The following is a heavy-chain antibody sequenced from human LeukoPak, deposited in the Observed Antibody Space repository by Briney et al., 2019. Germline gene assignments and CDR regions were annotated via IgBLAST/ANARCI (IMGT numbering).Heavy chain of an antibody. CDR2: ISGSGGST. CDR3: AKDHLYYDSSGYYSLDY. CDR1: GFTFSSYA. V-gene: IGHV3-23*01. Sequence: GGSLRLSCAASGFTFSSYAMSWVRQAPGNGLEWVSAISGSGGSTYYADSVKGRFTISRDNSKNTLYLQMNSLRAEDTAVYYCAKDHLYYDSSGYYSLDYWGQGTLATVSS. J-gene: IGHJ4*02. D-gene: IGHD3-22*01.